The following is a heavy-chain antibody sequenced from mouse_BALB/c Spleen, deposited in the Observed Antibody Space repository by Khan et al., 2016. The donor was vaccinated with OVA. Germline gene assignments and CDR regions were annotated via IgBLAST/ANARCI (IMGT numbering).Heavy chain of an antibody. CDR1: GYTLSSYW. J-gene: IGHJ3*01. CDR3: ARGGYGGFAY. CDR2: IFPGSVST. D-gene: IGHD2-2*01. Sequence: QVQLKQSGGDLMKPGASVKISCKATGYTLSSYWIEWVKQRPGHGLEWIGQIFPGSVSTTYNEKFKGKATFTADTSSNTAYMQLSSLTSEDSAVYYGARGGYGGFAYWGQGTLVTVSA. V-gene: IGHV1-9*01.